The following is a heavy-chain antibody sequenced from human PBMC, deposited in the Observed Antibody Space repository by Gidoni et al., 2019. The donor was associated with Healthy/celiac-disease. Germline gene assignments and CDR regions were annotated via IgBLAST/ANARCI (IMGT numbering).Heavy chain of an antibody. Sequence: EVQLVESGGGLVQPGGSMRLSCAASGFTFSSYEMNWVRQAPGKGLEWVSYISSSGSTIYYADSVKGRFTISRDNAKNSLYLQMNSLRAEDTAVYYCASRNDLVDSWGQGTLVTVSS. CDR1: GFTFSSYE. V-gene: IGHV3-48*03. CDR3: ASRNDLVDS. D-gene: IGHD2-2*01. J-gene: IGHJ4*02. CDR2: ISSSGSTI.